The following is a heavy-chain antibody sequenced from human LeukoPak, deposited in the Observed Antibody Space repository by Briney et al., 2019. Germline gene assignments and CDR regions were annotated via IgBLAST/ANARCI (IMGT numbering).Heavy chain of an antibody. V-gene: IGHV3-21*01. Sequence: PGGSLRLSCAASGFTSSSYSMNWVRQAPGKGLEWVSSISSSSSYIYYADSVKGRFTISRDNAKNSLYLQMNSLRAEDTAVYYCARDGGSGTTLGYWGQGTLVTVSS. D-gene: IGHD1-7*01. J-gene: IGHJ4*02. CDR1: GFTSSSYS. CDR2: ISSSSSYI. CDR3: ARDGGSGTTLGY.